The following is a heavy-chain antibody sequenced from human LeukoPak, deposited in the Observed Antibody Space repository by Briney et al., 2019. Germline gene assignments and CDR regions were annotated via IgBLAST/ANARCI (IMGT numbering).Heavy chain of an antibody. Sequence: ASVKVSCKASGYTFTGYYMHWVRQAPGQGLEWMGWINPNSGGTNYAQKFQGRVTMTRDMSISTAYMELSRLRSDDTAVYYCARDLDMLGELLHFDYWGQGTLVTVSS. CDR1: GYTFTGYY. V-gene: IGHV1-2*02. D-gene: IGHD3-10*02. J-gene: IGHJ4*02. CDR2: INPNSGGT. CDR3: ARDLDMLGELLHFDY.